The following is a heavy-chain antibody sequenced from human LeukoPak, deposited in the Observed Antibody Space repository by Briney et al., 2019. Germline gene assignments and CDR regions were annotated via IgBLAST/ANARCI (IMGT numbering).Heavy chain of an antibody. D-gene: IGHD3-10*01. CDR2: IYYSGST. Sequence: SETLSLTCTVSGGSISSGGYYWSWIRQHPGKGLEWIGYIYYSGSTYYNPSLKSRVTISVDTSKNQFSLKLSSVTAADTAVYYCARHAPLMVRGAKSRILDAFDIWGQGTMVTVSS. CDR3: ARHAPLMVRGAKSRILDAFDI. V-gene: IGHV4-31*03. CDR1: GGSISSGGYY. J-gene: IGHJ3*02.